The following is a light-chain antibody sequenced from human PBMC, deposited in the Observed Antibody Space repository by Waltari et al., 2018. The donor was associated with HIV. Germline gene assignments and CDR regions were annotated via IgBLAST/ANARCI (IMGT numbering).Light chain of an antibody. CDR2: GAS. V-gene: IGKV3-15*01. CDR3: QQYNNWPPRT. Sequence: EIVMTQSPATLSVSPGERATIPCRASQSVSSNLAWYQQKPGQAPRLLIYGASTRATGIPARFSGSGSATEFTLTISSLQSEDFAVYYCQQYNNWPPRTFGQGTKVEIK. CDR1: QSVSSN. J-gene: IGKJ1*01.